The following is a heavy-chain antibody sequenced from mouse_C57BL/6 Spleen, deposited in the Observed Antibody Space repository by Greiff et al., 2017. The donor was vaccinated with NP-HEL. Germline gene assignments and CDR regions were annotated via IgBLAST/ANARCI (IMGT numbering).Heavy chain of an antibody. D-gene: IGHD1-1*01. CDR1: GYAFSSSW. CDR3: ARKDPYYGSSYVFAY. V-gene: IGHV1-82*01. CDR2: IYPGDGDN. J-gene: IGHJ3*01. Sequence: QVQLQQSGPELVKPGASVKISCKASGYAFSSSWMNWVKQRPGKGPEGIGRIYPGDGDNNYKGKCKGQATLTADKSSSTAYMQLSSLTSEDSAVYFCARKDPYYGSSYVFAYWGQGTLVTVSA.